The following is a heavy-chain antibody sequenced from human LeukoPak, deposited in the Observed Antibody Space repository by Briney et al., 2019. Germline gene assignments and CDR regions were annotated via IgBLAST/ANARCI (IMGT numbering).Heavy chain of an antibody. J-gene: IGHJ4*02. CDR1: GGSISSYY. D-gene: IGHD2-21*02. CDR3: AREGPTATSIDY. V-gene: IGHV4-59*01. CDR2: IYYSGNT. Sequence: PSEALSLTCTVSGGSISSYYWSWIRQPPGKGLEWLGYIYYSGNTNYNPSLKSRITISLNTSRTQFSLKLSSVTAADTAIYYCAREGPTATSIDYGGQGTLVTVPS.